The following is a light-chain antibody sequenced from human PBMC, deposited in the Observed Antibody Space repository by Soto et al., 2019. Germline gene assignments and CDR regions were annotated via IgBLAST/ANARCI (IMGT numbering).Light chain of an antibody. Sequence: EIVRKQSPATLTLSPGERAALSWRANHSLGNNIARYQQKPGQAPRLPISGASTGATGLPAKVKCKWAGTEVTPSLSRLQSEDFAVYYCLQYNKWPRTFGQVTKVDNK. CDR3: LQYNKWPRT. CDR2: GAS. CDR1: HSLGNN. V-gene: IGKV3-15*01. J-gene: IGKJ1*01.